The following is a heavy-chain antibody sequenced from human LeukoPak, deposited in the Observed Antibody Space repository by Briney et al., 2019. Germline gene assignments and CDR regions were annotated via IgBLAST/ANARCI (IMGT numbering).Heavy chain of an antibody. V-gene: IGHV1-2*02. CDR3: ARDRVGNYLDY. CDR2: INPNSGGT. D-gene: IGHD4-11*01. J-gene: IGHJ4*02. Sequence: ASVTVSCKASGYTFTGYYLHWVRQAPGQGVEWMGWINPNSGGTHYAQTFQGRVIMTRDTSISTAYMELSRMRSDDTAVYYCARDRVGNYLDYWGQGTLVTVSS. CDR1: GYTFTGYY.